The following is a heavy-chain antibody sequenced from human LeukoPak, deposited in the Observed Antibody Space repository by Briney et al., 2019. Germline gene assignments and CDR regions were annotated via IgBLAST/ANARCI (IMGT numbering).Heavy chain of an antibody. D-gene: IGHD3-22*01. CDR3: ARDDSSGYFLSPDAFDI. Sequence: AGGSLRLSCAASGFTFSSYSMNWVRQAPGKGLEWVSSISSSSSYIYYADSVKGRFTISRDNAKNSLYLQMNSLRAEDTAVYYCARDDSSGYFLSPDAFDIWGQGTMVTVSS. CDR2: ISSSSSYI. J-gene: IGHJ3*02. CDR1: GFTFSSYS. V-gene: IGHV3-21*01.